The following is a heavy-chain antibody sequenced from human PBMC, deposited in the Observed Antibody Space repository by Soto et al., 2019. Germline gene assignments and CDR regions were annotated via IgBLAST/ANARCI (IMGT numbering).Heavy chain of an antibody. CDR3: AREVPLVAGMDI. V-gene: IGHV4-59*01. CDR2: IYYRGST. Sequence: QVQLPESGPGLVKPSETLSVTCTVSGASISSYYWSWIRQSPGKGLEWIGYIYYRGSTNYNPSLTGRVTITVDTSKNQCYVNPSSVTAADTGVLYCAREVPLVAGMDIWGHATTLTVSS. CDR1: GASISSYY. J-gene: IGHJ6*02.